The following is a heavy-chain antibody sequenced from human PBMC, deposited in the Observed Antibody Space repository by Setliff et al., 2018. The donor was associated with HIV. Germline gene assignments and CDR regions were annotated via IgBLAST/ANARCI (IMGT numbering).Heavy chain of an antibody. J-gene: IGHJ6*02. V-gene: IGHV3-7*01. D-gene: IGHD3-3*01. CDR2: IKNDGSEK. CDR1: GFTFSNYA. Sequence: GGSLRLSCAASGFTFSNYAMSWVRQAPGKGLEWVAKIKNDGSEKYYVDSVEGRFTISRDNSKNSLYLQMNSLRVEDTAVYYCARDYLYYNLYNGSPVYGMDVWGQGTLVTVSS. CDR3: ARDYLYYNLYNGSPVYGMDV.